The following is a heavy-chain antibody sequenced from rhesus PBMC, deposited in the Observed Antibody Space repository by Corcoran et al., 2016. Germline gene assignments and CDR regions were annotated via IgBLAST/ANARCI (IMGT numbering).Heavy chain of an antibody. D-gene: IGHD6-31*01. V-gene: IGHV4-76*01. CDR1: GYSISSGYD. J-gene: IGHJ4*01. Sequence: QVQLQESGPGVVKPSETLSLTCAVSGYSISSGYDWSWIRQPPGKGLEWIGYIYGSSGSNNYNPSLQNRVTISKDTSKNQFSLKLSSVTAADTAVYYCARRRIAAATYYFDYWGQGVLVTVSS. CDR2: IYGSSGSN. CDR3: ARRRIAAATYYFDY.